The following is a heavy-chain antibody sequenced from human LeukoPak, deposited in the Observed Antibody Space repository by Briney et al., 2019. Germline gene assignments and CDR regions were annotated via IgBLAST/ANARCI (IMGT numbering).Heavy chain of an antibody. CDR3: ARDKSYGSGSYYTSNWFDP. CDR1: GDSITGYY. CDR2: IYYTGNT. Sequence: TAETLSLTCTVSGDSITGYYWGWIRQPPGKGLEWIGNIYYTGNTYYNASLKSRVTISVDTSKNQFSLNLKSVTPEDTAVYYCARDKSYGSGSYYTSNWFDPWGQGTLVTVSS. J-gene: IGHJ5*02. V-gene: IGHV4-39*07. D-gene: IGHD3-10*01.